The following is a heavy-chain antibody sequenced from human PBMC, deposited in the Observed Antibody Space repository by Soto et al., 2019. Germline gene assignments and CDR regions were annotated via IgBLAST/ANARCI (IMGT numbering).Heavy chain of an antibody. CDR1: GVSISSSSYY. J-gene: IGHJ2*01. D-gene: IGHD3-3*02. CDR3: ARQGRYYHQSWSVAP. V-gene: IGHV4-39*01. CDR2: IYYSGST. Sequence: PSETLSLTCTVSGVSISSSSYYWGWIRQPPGKGLEWIGSIYYSGSTYYNPSLKSRVTISVDTSKNQFSLKLSSVTAADTAVEDGARQGRYYHQSWSVAPWGS.